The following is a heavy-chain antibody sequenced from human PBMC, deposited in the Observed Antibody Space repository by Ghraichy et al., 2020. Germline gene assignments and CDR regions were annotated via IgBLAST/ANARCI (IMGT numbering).Heavy chain of an antibody. V-gene: IGHV3-7*03. J-gene: IGHJ3*02. Sequence: GSLRLSCAASGFTFSSYWISWVRQAPGKGLEWVANIKQDGSEKYYVDSVKGRFTISRDNAKNSLYLQMNSLRAEDTAVYYCARDNYYDSSGYGDDAFDIWGQGTMVTVSS. CDR3: ARDNYYDSSGYGDDAFDI. CDR1: GFTFSSYW. CDR2: IKQDGSEK. D-gene: IGHD3-22*01.